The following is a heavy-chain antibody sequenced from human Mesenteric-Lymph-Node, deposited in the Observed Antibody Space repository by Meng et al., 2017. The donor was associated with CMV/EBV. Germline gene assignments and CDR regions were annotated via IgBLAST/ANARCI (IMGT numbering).Heavy chain of an antibody. V-gene: IGHV3-21*01. CDR3: ARGNWFDP. J-gene: IGHJ5*02. CDR1: GFTFSSYT. CDR2: IADGGNYI. Sequence: GESLKISCEASGFTFSSYTMNWVRQAPGKGLEWISSIADGGNYIKYADSVKGRFTTSTDNAKKSLYLQMDSLRAEDTAVYYCARGNWFDPWGQGTLVTVSS.